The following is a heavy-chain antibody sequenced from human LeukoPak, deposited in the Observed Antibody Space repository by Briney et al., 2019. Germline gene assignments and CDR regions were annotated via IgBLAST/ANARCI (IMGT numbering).Heavy chain of an antibody. CDR1: GFTFSSYW. D-gene: IGHD3-3*01. J-gene: IGHJ4*02. Sequence: GGSLRLSCAASGFTFSSYWMSWVRQAPGKGLEWVANIKQDGSEKYYVDSVKGRFTISRDNAKNSLYLQMNSLRDEDTAVYYCASVRDGDNFDYWGQGTLVTVSS. CDR2: IKQDGSEK. V-gene: IGHV3-7*01. CDR3: ASVRDGDNFDY.